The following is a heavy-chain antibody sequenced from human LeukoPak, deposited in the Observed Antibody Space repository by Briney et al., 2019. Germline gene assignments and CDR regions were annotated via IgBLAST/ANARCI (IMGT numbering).Heavy chain of an antibody. Sequence: ASVKVSCKASGYTFTTYVMHWVRQAPGQGLEWMGWINAGNGNTKYSQKYQDRLTITRDTSARTAYMELSSLRSEDTAVYYCARESIVTTIDFDYWGQGSLVTVSS. CDR1: GYTFTTYV. D-gene: IGHD5-12*01. J-gene: IGHJ4*02. CDR3: ARESIVTTIDFDY. CDR2: INAGNGNT. V-gene: IGHV1-3*01.